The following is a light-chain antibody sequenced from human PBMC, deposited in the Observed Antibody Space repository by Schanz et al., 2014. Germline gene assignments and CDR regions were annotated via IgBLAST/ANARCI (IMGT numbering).Light chain of an antibody. V-gene: IGLV2-14*01. CDR3: TSYTSSSTQV. CDR1: SSDVGGYNY. J-gene: IGLJ3*02. Sequence: QSVLTQPASVSGSPGQSITISCTGTSSDVGGYNYVSWYQQHPGKAPKLMIYDVSNRPSGISNRFSGSKSGNTASLTISGLQAEDEADYYCTSYTSSSTQVFGGGTKLPVL. CDR2: DVS.